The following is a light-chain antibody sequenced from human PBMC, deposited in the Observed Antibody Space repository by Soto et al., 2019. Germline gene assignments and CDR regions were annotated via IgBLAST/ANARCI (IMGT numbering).Light chain of an antibody. V-gene: IGLV2-8*01. CDR1: NSDVGGYNY. CDR3: SSYAGRNWDV. Sequence: QSALTQPPSASGSPGQSVTISCTGTNSDVGGYNYVSWYQQYPGKAPKLIIYEVNERPSGVPDRFSGSKSGNTASLAVSGLQTADEADYYCSSYAGRNWDVFGTGTKLTGL. J-gene: IGLJ1*01. CDR2: EVN.